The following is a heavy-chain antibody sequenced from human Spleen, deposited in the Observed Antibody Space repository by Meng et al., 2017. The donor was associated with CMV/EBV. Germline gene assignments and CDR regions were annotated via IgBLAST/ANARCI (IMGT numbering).Heavy chain of an antibody. CDR3: ARFITIFYGMDV. J-gene: IGHJ6*02. CDR1: GFTFSSYA. CDR2: ISYDGSNK. D-gene: IGHD3-3*01. Sequence: SCAASGFTFSSYAMHWVRQAPGKGLEWVAVISYDGSNKYYADSVKGRFTISRDNSKNTLYLQMNSLRAEDTAVYYCARFITIFYGMDVWGQGTTVTVSS. V-gene: IGHV3-30*14.